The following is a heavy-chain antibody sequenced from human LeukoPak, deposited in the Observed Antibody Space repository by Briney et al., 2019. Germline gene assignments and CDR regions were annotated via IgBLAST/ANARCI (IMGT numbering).Heavy chain of an antibody. CDR2: IIPIFGTA. V-gene: IGHV1-69*05. D-gene: IGHD6-19*01. Sequence: SVKVSCKVSGGTFSSYAISWVRQAPGQGLEWMGRIIPIFGTANYAQKFQGRVTITTDESTSTAYMELSSLRSEDTAVYYCARGEGSGWFLADYYYMDVWGKGTTVTVSS. CDR1: GGTFSSYA. CDR3: ARGEGSGWFLADYYYMDV. J-gene: IGHJ6*03.